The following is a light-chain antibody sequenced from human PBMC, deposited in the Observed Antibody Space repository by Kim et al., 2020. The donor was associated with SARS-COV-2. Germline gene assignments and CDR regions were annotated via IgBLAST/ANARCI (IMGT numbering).Light chain of an antibody. Sequence: PDKAARITCAGSSIGCKGIHCYQQKPGQGPAVVIVFDSDRPSEFCVRFSVSNSETATTLTISWVEAGDEADYYCQLWDSSSNNRVFGGGTKLTVL. J-gene: IGLJ3*02. CDR1: SIGCKG. V-gene: IGLV3-21*04. CDR3: QLWDSSSNNRV. CDR2: FDS.